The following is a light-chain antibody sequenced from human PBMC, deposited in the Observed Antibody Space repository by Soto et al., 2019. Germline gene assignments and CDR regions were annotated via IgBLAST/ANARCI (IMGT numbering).Light chain of an antibody. Sequence: EIVLTQSPGTLSLSPGERATLSCRASQSVSSNYLAWYQHKPGQGPRLLIYAASSRATGIPGRFSGSGSGTDFTLTISRLEPEDSALYYCQKYGSAFTFGPGTKVEI. V-gene: IGKV3-20*01. CDR2: AAS. CDR3: QKYGSAFT. CDR1: QSVSSNY. J-gene: IGKJ3*01.